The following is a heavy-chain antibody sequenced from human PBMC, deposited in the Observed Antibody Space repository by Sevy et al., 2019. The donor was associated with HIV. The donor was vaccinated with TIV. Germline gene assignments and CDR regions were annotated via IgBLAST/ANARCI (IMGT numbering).Heavy chain of an antibody. CDR1: GFTVSSNY. J-gene: IGHJ4*02. Sequence: GGSLRLSCAASGFTVSSNYMNWVRQAPGRGLEWVSAISGSGGSTYYADSVKGRFTISRDNSKNTLYLQMNSLRAEDTAVYYCAKTRIVVVITGPLDYWGQGTLVTVSS. D-gene: IGHD3-22*01. CDR3: AKTRIVVVITGPLDY. CDR2: ISGSGGST. V-gene: IGHV3-23*01.